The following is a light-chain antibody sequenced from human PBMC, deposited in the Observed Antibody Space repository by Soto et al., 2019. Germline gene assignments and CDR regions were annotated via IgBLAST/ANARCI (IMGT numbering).Light chain of an antibody. CDR2: WAS. J-gene: IGKJ1*01. CDR1: QSVFYSSNNKNY. CDR3: QQYYSTPQT. V-gene: IGKV4-1*01. Sequence: DIVMTQSPDSLALSLGERATINCKSSQSVFYSSNNKNYLAWYKQKPGQPPKXXSYWASTRESGVPDRFSGSGSGTDFTLTISSLKAEDVEVYYCQQYYSTPQTFGQGTKVDIK.